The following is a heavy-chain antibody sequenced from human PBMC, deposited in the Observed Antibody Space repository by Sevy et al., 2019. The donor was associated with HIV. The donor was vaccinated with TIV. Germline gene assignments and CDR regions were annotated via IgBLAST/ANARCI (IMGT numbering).Heavy chain of an antibody. J-gene: IGHJ5*02. V-gene: IGHV1-2*02. D-gene: IGHD2-2*01. Sequence: ASVKVSCKASGYTFTGYYMHWVRQAPGQGLEWMGWINPNSGGTNYAQKFQGRVTMTRDTSISTAYMELSRLRSDDTAGYYCAREDIVVVPAAKRRGNWFDPWGQGTLVTVSS. CDR2: INPNSGGT. CDR1: GYTFTGYY. CDR3: AREDIVVVPAAKRRGNWFDP.